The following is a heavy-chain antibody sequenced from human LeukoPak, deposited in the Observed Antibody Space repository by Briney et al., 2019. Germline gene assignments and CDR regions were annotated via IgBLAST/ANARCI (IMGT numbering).Heavy chain of an antibody. Sequence: GASVTVSCKASGYTFSSYYIHWVRQAPGQGLEWMGIINPSGGITTYAQKVEGRVTMTRGTSTSTVDMKLNRLRSEDRAVLYCERYSGSYHTYFDSWGQGTLVTVSS. J-gene: IGHJ4*02. D-gene: IGHD1-26*01. CDR3: ERYSGSYHTYFDS. CDR2: INPSGGIT. V-gene: IGHV1-46*04. CDR1: GYTFSSYY.